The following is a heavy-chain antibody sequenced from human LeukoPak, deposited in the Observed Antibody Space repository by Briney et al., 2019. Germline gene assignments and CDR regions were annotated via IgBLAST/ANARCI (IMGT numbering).Heavy chain of an antibody. CDR1: GFTFNTYG. D-gene: IGHD2-8*01. CDR2: ISSDSSNT. Sequence: PGGSLRLSCAASGFTFNTYGMNWVRQAPGKGLDWISYISSDSSNTYYADSVKGRFIISRDNAKNSLFLHMNSLRAEDTAVYYCEVMVYAHFPCWGQGALVTVSA. J-gene: IGHJ4*02. V-gene: IGHV3-48*01. CDR3: EVMVYAHFPC.